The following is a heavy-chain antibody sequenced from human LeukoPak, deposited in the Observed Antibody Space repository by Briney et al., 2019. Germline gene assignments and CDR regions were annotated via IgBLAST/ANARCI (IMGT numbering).Heavy chain of an antibody. CDR3: ARDGYSYGYGWFDP. J-gene: IGHJ5*02. D-gene: IGHD5-18*01. CDR1: GGSISSYY. V-gene: IGHV4-59*01. CDR2: IYYSGST. Sequence: SETLSLTCTDSGGSISSYYWSWIRQPPGKGLEWIGYIYYSGSTNYNPSLKSRVTISVDTSKNQFSLKLSSVTAADTAVYYCARDGYSYGYGWFDPWGQGTLVTVSS.